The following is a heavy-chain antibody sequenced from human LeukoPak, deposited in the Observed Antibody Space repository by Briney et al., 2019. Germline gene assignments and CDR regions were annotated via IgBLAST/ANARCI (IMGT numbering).Heavy chain of an antibody. Sequence: SETLSLTCTVSGGSISSYYWSWIRQPPGKGLEWIGYIYYSGSTNYNPSLKSRVTISVDTSKNQFSLKLSSVTAADTAVYYCARERRGGNSDWGQGTLVTVSS. V-gene: IGHV4-59*01. CDR2: IYYSGST. CDR1: GGSISSYY. CDR3: ARERRGGNSD. D-gene: IGHD4-23*01. J-gene: IGHJ4*02.